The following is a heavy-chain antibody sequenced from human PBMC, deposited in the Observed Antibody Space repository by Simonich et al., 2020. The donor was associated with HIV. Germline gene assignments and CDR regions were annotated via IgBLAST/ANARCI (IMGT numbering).Heavy chain of an antibody. J-gene: IGHJ4*02. V-gene: IGHV3-48*03. CDR2: ISSIGSTI. Sequence: EVQLVESGGGLVQPGGSLRLSCAASGFTFSSYEMNWVRQAPGKGLEWVSNISSIGSTIYYADTVKGRFTISRDNAKNSLYLQMNSLRAEDTAVYYCARAGNYFDYWGQGTLVTVSS. CDR3: ARAGNYFDY. CDR1: GFTFSSYE.